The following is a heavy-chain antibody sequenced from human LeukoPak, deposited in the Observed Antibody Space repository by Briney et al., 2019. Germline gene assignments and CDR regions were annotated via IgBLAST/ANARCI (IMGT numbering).Heavy chain of an antibody. V-gene: IGHV3-7*04. CDR2: IKQGGSEI. J-gene: IGHJ3*02. Sequence: GGSLRLSCAASGFTFISYWMTWVRQAPGKGLEWVANIKQGGSEIYYVDSVKGRFTISRDNAKNSLYLQMNSLRAEDTAVYYCARGSSGSYLGAFDIWGQGTMVAVPS. CDR1: GFTFISYW. CDR3: ARGSSGSYLGAFDI. D-gene: IGHD3-22*01.